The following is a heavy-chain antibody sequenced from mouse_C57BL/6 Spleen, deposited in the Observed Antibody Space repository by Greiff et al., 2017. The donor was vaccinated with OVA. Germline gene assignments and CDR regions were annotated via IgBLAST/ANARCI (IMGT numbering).Heavy chain of an antibody. CDR1: GYTFTDYN. CDR3: ARPYYYGSSHFDY. Sequence: EVHLVESGPELVKPGASVKIPCKASGYTFTDYNMDWVKQSHGKSLEWIGDINPNNGGTIYNQKFKGKATLTVDKSSSTAYMELRSLTSEDTAVYYCARPYYYGSSHFDYWGQGTTLTVSS. J-gene: IGHJ2*01. D-gene: IGHD1-1*01. CDR2: INPNNGGT. V-gene: IGHV1-18*01.